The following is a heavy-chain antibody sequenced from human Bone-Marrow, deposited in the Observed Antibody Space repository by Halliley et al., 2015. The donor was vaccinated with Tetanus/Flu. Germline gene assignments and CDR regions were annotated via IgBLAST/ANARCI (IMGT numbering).Heavy chain of an antibody. V-gene: IGHV3-7*01. Sequence: HDGSEKYYGDSVRGRFTVSRDNAENALHLQMNSLTVEDTAVYSCARGTPWTQLWSESLFFHNWGQGFLVAVSS. CDR3: ARGTPWTQLWSESLFFHN. CDR2: HDGSEK. D-gene: IGHD1-1*01. J-gene: IGHJ4*02.